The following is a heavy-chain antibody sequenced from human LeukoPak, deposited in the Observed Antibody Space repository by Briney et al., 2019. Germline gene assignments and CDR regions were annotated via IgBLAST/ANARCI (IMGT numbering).Heavy chain of an antibody. D-gene: IGHD6-13*01. V-gene: IGHV1-2*02. CDR2: INPNSGGT. J-gene: IGHJ3*02. CDR1: GYTFTGYY. Sequence: ASVKVSCKASGYTFTGYYMHWVRQAPGQGLEWMGWINPNSGGTNYAQKFQGRVTMTRDTSTSTVYMELSSLRSEDTAVYYCARVGSSSWYESAFDIWGQGTMVTVSS. CDR3: ARVGSSSWYESAFDI.